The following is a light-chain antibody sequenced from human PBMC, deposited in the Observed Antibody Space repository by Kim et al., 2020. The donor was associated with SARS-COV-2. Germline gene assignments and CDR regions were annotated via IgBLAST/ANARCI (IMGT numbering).Light chain of an antibody. CDR1: QGISTY. CDR2: AAS. J-gene: IGKJ5*01. V-gene: IGKV1-39*01. Sequence: ASVVDRVTTPCRANQGISTYLNWYQQNLGKAPKLLVCAASTLQSGVPSRFSGSGSGTAFTLTISGLRPEDFASYSCQQSFSLPITFGQGTRLEIK. CDR3: QQSFSLPIT.